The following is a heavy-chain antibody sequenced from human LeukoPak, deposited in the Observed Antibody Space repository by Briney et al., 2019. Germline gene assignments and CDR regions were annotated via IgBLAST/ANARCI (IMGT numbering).Heavy chain of an antibody. CDR3: ARESSSGIVVAPSDS. V-gene: IGHV3-21*01. D-gene: IGHD2-15*01. CDR1: GFTFSSYS. J-gene: IGHJ4*02. Sequence: PGGSLRLSCAASGFTFSSYSMNWVRQAPGKGLEWVSSISSSSTYIYYADSVKGRFTISRDNAKNSLYLQMNSLRAEDTAVYYCARESSSGIVVAPSDSWGQGTLVTVSS. CDR2: ISSSSTYI.